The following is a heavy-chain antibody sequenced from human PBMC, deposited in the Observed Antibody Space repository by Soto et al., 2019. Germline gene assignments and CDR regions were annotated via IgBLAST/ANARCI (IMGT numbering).Heavy chain of an antibody. V-gene: IGHV4-59*12. Sequence: SETLSLTCAVSGDSISSYYCMWIRQPPGKGLESIGYLYYGRSANYNPSLKSRFTISRDNAKNTLYLQMNSLRAEDTAVYYCASTVVTGYWGQGTPVTVSS. CDR2: LYYGRSA. CDR1: GDSISSYY. J-gene: IGHJ4*02. CDR3: ASTVVTGY. D-gene: IGHD2-15*01.